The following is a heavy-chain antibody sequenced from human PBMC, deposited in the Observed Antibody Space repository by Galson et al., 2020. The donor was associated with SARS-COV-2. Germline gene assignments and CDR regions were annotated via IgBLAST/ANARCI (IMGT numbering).Heavy chain of an antibody. J-gene: IGHJ4*02. CDR1: GDTLLSNSAA. V-gene: IGHV6-1*01. CDR2: LYYTSKWYY. CDR3: ARDLHNPTTMLTSPFDY. Sequence: SQTPSLSRDLSGDTLLSNSAACNSIRQSPSRGLEWLVRLYYTSKWYYAYAVSLKRPITISPDTSRNKFSLQLNSVTPEDTAVYFCARDLHNPTTMLTSPFDYWGQGTLVTVSS. D-gene: IGHD5-18*01.